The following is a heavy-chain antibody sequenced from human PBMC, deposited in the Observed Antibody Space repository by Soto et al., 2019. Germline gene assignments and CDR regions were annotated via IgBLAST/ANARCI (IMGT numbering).Heavy chain of an antibody. Sequence: GSLRLSCAASGFAFSSYWMHWVRQAPGEGLVCVSRISPDGTITTNTDSVKGRFTISRDNAKNTLYLQMDGLRGDDTAVYYCVRDGYFDSVSCSYKWFYPEGLGPLVTVPQ. J-gene: IGHJ5*02. D-gene: IGHD3-9*01. CDR1: GFAFSSYW. V-gene: IGHV3-74*03. CDR2: ISPDGTIT. CDR3: VRDGYFDSVSCSYKWFYP.